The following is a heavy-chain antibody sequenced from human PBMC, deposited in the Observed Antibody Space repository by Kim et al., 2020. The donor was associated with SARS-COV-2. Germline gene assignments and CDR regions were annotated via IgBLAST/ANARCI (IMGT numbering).Heavy chain of an antibody. CDR1: GFTFSSYA. V-gene: IGHV3-23*01. J-gene: IGHJ3*02. CDR3: AKEDYCVGDCNGEAFDI. Sequence: GGSLRLSCAASGFTFSSYAMSWVRQAPGKGLEWVSAISGSGGSTYYADSVKGRFTISRDNSKNTLYLQMNSLRAEDTAVYYCAKEDYCVGDCNGEAFDIWGQGTMVTVSS. D-gene: IGHD2-21*02. CDR2: ISGSGGST.